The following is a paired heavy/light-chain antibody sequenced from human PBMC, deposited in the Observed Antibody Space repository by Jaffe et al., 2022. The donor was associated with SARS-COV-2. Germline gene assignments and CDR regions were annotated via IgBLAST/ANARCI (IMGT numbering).Heavy chain of an antibody. CDR3: ARSGYHSIGGDFDP. CDR2: INPSGGT. J-gene: IGHJ5*02. CDR1: GDSFSGYD. D-gene: IGHD6-6*01. Sequence: QLQQWGAGLLKPSETLSLTCAVYGDSFSGYDWNWIRQPPGKGLEWIGEINPSGGTRYNPSLQSRVTMSVDTSKSQFSLNLNSVTAADTAVYYCARSGYHSIGGDFDPWGQGTLVTVSS. V-gene: IGHV4-34*01.
Light chain of an antibody. V-gene: IGLV1-44*01. CDR1: SSNIGSNT. J-gene: IGLJ2*01. CDR2: NNN. CDR3: AVWDDSLNGAV. Sequence: QSVLTQPPSASGTPGQRVTISCSGSSSNIGSNTVNWFQQLPGTAPKLLIYNNNQRPSGVPDRFSGSKSGTSASLAISGLQSEDEAEYYCAVWDDSLNGAVFGGGTKLTVL.